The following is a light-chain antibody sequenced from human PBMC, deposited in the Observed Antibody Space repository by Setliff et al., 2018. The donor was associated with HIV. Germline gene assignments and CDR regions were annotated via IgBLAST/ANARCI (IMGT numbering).Light chain of an antibody. CDR3: SSYTDYNTYV. CDR1: SSDIGGYNY. J-gene: IGLJ1*01. CDR2: EVN. V-gene: IGLV2-14*01. Sequence: QSALAQPASVSGSPGQSITISCTGTSSDIGGYNYVSWYQQHPGKVPKLMIYEVNNRPSEVSNRFSGSKSGNTASLTISGLQAEDEADYYCSSYTDYNTYVSGTGTKVTVL.